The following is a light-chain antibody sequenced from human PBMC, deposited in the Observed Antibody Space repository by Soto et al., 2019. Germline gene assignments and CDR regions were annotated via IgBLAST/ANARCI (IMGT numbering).Light chain of an antibody. J-gene: IGKJ2*01. CDR1: QSISRY. CDR3: QQYRP. V-gene: IGKV1-5*01. CDR2: EAS. Sequence: QMTQSPAALSASVGDRVTITFRTSQSISRYLAWYQQKPGRAPKLVIYEASSLESGVPSRFSCSGSGTEFTLTISSLQPHDFATYSCQQYRPFG.